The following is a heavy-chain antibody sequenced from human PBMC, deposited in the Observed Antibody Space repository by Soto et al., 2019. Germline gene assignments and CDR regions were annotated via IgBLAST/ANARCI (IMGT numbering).Heavy chain of an antibody. J-gene: IGHJ4*02. CDR1: GGSISSGDYY. CDR2: IYYSGNT. Sequence: QVQLQESGPGLVKPSQTLSLTCTVSGGSISSGDYYWSWIRQPPGKGLEWIGYIYYSGNTYYNPSLKSRVTISVDTPKNQFSLKLSSVTAADTAVYHCARTPPLGYFDYWGQGTLVTVSS. V-gene: IGHV4-30-4*08. CDR3: ARTPPLGYFDY.